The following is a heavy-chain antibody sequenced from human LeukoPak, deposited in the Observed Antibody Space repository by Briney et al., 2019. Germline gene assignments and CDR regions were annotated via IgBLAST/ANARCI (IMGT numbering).Heavy chain of an antibody. CDR1: GGSISSYY. CDR2: IYYSGST. J-gene: IGHJ2*01. Sequence: PSETLSLTCTVSGGSISSYYWSWIRQPPGKGLEWIGYIYYSGSTNYNPSLKSRVTISVDTTKNQFSLKLSSVTAADTAVYYCARDRGSYPTWYFDLWGRGTLVTVSS. D-gene: IGHD1-26*01. CDR3: ARDRGSYPTWYFDL. V-gene: IGHV4-59*12.